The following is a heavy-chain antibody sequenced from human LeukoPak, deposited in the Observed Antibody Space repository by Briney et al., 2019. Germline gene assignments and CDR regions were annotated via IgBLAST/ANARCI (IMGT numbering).Heavy chain of an antibody. CDR2: IYTSGST. V-gene: IGHV4-4*07. J-gene: IGHJ3*02. Sequence: PSETLSLTCTVYGGSFSGYYWSWIRQPAGKGLEWIGRIYTSGSTNYNPSLKSRVTMSVDTSKNQFSLKLSSVTAADTAVYYCARQRDDAFDIWGQGTMVTVSS. CDR1: GGSFSGYY. CDR3: ARQRDDAFDI.